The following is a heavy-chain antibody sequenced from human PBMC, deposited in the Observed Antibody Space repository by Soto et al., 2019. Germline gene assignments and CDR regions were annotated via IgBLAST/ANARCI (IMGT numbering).Heavy chain of an antibody. V-gene: IGHV3-33*01. CDR3: ARGGVGATVYFGHLDY. CDR2: IRYDGSNI. J-gene: IGHJ4*02. CDR1: GIIFHGFG. D-gene: IGHD1-26*01. Sequence: GGSLRLSCAASGIIFHGFGMHWVRQAPGKGLEWVAVIRYDGSNIYYADSVKGRFTISRDNSKNTLYLQMDSLRAEDTAVYYCARGGVGATVYFGHLDYWGQGALVTVSS.